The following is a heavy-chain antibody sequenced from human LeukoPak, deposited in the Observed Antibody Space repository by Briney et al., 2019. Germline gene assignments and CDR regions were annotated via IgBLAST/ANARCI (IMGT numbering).Heavy chain of an antibody. V-gene: IGHV1-2*02. J-gene: IGHJ3*02. CDR3: ARAPKNDAYDI. CDR1: GYTCTGYY. Sequence: ASVKVSCKASGYTCTGYYIHWVRQAPGQGLEWVGWINPNSGDTHSAQNFQGRVTMTRDTSISTASMDLSRLRSDDTAVYYCARAPKNDAYDIWGRGTMVTVSS. CDR2: INPNSGDT.